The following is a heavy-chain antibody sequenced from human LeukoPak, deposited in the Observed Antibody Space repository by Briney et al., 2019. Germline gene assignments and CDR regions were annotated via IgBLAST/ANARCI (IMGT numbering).Heavy chain of an antibody. Sequence: PGGSLRLSCAASGFTFSSYAMSWVRQAPGKGLEWVSAISGSGINTYYADSVRGRFTISRDNAKKSLHLQMNSLRAEDTAVYYCARDNNANGDLEYLDYWGQGTLVTVSS. CDR1: GFTFSSYA. D-gene: IGHD4-17*01. CDR3: ARDNNANGDLEYLDY. V-gene: IGHV3-23*01. CDR2: ISGSGINT. J-gene: IGHJ4*02.